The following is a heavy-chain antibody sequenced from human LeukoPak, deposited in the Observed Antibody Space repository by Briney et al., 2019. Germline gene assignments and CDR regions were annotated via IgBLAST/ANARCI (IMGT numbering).Heavy chain of an antibody. V-gene: IGHV5-51*01. CDR1: GYSFTSYW. CDR3: ARARDGYTILASGYFDY. Sequence: AESLKISCKGSGYSFTSYWIGWVRQVPGKGLEWMGIIYPGDSDTRYSPSFQGQVTISADESISTAYLQWSSLKASDTAMYYCARARDGYTILASGYFDYWGQGTLVTVSS. CDR2: IYPGDSDT. D-gene: IGHD5-24*01. J-gene: IGHJ4*02.